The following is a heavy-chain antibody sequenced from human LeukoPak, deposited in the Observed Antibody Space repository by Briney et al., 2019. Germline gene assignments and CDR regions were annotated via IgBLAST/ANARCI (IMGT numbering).Heavy chain of an antibody. D-gene: IGHD3-3*01. Sequence: GGSLRLSCAASGFTFSSYSMNWVRQAPGKGLEWVSYISSSSSTIYYADSVKGRFTISRDNAKNSLYLQMNSLRAEDTAVYYCASELLEWLLPLDYWGQGTLVTVSS. CDR2: ISSSSSTI. V-gene: IGHV3-48*01. CDR1: GFTFSSYS. CDR3: ASELLEWLLPLDY. J-gene: IGHJ4*02.